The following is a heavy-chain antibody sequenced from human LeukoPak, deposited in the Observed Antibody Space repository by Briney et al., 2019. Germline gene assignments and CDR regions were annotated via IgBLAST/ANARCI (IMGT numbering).Heavy chain of an antibody. J-gene: IGHJ4*02. CDR1: GFTVSSNY. V-gene: IGHV3-53*01. D-gene: IGHD5-18*01. Sequence: GGSLRLSCAASGFTVSSNYMSWVRQAPGKGLEWVSVIYSGGSTYYADSVKGRFTISRDNSKNTLYLQMHSLRAEDTAVYYCARARGYSYFFDYWGQGTLVTVSS. CDR2: IYSGGST. CDR3: ARARGYSYFFDY.